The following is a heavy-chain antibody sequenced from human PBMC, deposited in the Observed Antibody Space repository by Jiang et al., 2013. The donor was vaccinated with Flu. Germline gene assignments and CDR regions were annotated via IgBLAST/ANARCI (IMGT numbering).Heavy chain of an antibody. V-gene: IGHV3-30-3*01. D-gene: IGHD5-12*01. J-gene: IGHJ6*02. CDR1: GFTFSSYA. CDR2: ISYDGSNK. Sequence: RLSCAASGFTFSSYAMHWVRQAPGKGLEWVAVISYDGSNKYYADSVKGRFTISRDNSKNTLYLQMNSLRAEDTAVYYCARVGVDIVATVTYYYYYGMDVWGQGTTVTVSS. CDR3: ARVGVDIVATVTYYYYYGMDV.